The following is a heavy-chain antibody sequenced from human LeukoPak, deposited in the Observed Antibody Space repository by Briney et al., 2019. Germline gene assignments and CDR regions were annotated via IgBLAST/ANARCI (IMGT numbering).Heavy chain of an antibody. CDR2: INPNSDGT. V-gene: IGHV1-2*02. J-gene: IGHJ5*02. Sequence: GASVKVSCKASGYTFTGYYMHWVRQAPGQGLEWMGWINPNSDGTNYAQKFQGRVTMTRDTSISTAYMELSRLRSDDTAVYYCARGPSIAARPDWFDPWGQGTLVTVSS. D-gene: IGHD6-6*01. CDR3: ARGPSIAARPDWFDP. CDR1: GYTFTGYY.